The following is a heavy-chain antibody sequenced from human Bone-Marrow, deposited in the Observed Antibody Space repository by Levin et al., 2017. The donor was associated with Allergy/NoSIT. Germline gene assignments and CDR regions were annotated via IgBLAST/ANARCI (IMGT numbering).Heavy chain of an antibody. D-gene: IGHD6-19*01. CDR2: IHSGGNT. CDR3: ARGSQWLVRDFDF. V-gene: IGHV3-66*01. Sequence: GGSLRLSCAASGFTVSSSYMSWVRQAPGKGLEWVSLIHSGGNTYYADSFKGRFTISTDSAKTMLYLQMNSLRPDDTAMYYCARGSQWLVRDFDFWGQGTLVTVSS. J-gene: IGHJ4*02. CDR1: GFTVSSSY.